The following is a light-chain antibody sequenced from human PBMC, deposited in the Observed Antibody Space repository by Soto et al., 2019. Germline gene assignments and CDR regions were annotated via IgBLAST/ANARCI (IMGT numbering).Light chain of an antibody. CDR2: KAS. CDR3: QHYNSYSEA. CDR1: QTISSW. J-gene: IGKJ1*01. V-gene: IGKV1-5*03. Sequence: DIQISQSPSPLSGSVGDRVPIPCPASQTISSWLAWYQQKPGKAPKLLIYKASTLKSGVPSRFSGSGSGTEFTLTISSLKPDDFATYYCQHYNSYSEAFGQGTKVDIK.